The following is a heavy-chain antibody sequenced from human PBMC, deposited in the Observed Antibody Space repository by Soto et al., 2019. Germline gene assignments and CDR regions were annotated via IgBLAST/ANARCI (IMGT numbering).Heavy chain of an antibody. CDR1: GGSFSGCY. J-gene: IGHJ4*02. V-gene: IGHV4-34*01. CDR3: ARVATEYYDSSGYYYPSDY. CDR2: INHSGST. D-gene: IGHD3-22*01. Sequence: SETLSLTCAVYGGSFSGCYWSWIRQPPRKGLEWIGEINHSGSTNYNPSLKSRVTISVDTSKNQFSLKLSSVTAADTAVYYCARVATEYYDSSGYYYPSDYGGQGTLVTVSS.